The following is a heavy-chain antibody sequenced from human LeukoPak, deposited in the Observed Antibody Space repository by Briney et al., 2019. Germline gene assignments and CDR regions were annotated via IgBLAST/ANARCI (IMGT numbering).Heavy chain of an antibody. CDR3: ASSPYYYGSGSSSHFDY. V-gene: IGHV3-21*01. Sequence: GGSLRLSCAASGFTFSSYAMSWVRQAPGKGLEWVSSISSGSSYIYYADSVKGRFTISRDNAKNSLYLQMNSLRAEDTAVYYCASSPYYYGSGSSSHFDYWAREPWSPSPQ. CDR1: GFTFSSYA. D-gene: IGHD3-10*01. CDR2: ISSGSSYI. J-gene: IGHJ4*02.